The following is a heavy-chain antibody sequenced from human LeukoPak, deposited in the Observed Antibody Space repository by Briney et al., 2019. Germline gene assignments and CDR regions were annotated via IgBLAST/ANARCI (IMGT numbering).Heavy chain of an antibody. D-gene: IGHD1-26*01. CDR3: ARHAIYSGGYSYWFDP. V-gene: IGHV4-59*08. J-gene: IGHJ5*02. Sequence: PSETLSLTCTVSGGSISSYYWSWIRQPPGKGLEWIAFIYSSGSTNYNPSLKSRASISLDTSKNLCSLRLTSVTAADTAVYYCARHAIYSGGYSYWFDPWGLGTLVTVSS. CDR1: GGSISSYY. CDR2: IYSSGST.